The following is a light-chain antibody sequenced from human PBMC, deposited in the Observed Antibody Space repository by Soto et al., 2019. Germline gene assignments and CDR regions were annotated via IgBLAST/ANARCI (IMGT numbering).Light chain of an antibody. CDR2: KAS. J-gene: IGKJ1*01. V-gene: IGKV1-5*03. CDR3: QQYAKYAWT. CDR1: QSISSW. Sequence: DIQMTQSPSTLSASVGDRVTITCRASQSISSWLAWYQQNPGKAPTLLIYKASTLESGVPSRFSGSGSGTEFTLTISSLQPDDFATYYCQQYAKYAWTFGQGTKVEIK.